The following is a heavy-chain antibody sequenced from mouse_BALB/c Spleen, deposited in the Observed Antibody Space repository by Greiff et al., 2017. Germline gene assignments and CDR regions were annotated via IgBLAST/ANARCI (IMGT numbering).Heavy chain of an antibody. J-gene: IGHJ4*01. CDR2: ISSGSSTI. Sequence: EVHLVESGGGLVQPGGSRKLSCAASGFTFSSFGMHWVRQAPEKGLEWVAYISSGSSTIYYADTVKGRFTISRDNPKNTLFLQMTSLRSEDTAMYYCARDGYYAMDYWGQGTSVTSPQ. CDR1: GFTFSSFG. D-gene: IGHD2-3*01. CDR3: ARDGYYAMDY. V-gene: IGHV5-17*02.